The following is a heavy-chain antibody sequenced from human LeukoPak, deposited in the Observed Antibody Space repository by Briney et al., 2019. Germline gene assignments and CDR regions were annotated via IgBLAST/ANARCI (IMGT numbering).Heavy chain of an antibody. CDR1: GYSISSGYY. J-gene: IGHJ3*02. Sequence: SETLSLTCTVSGYSISSGYYWGWIRQPPGKGLEWIGSIYHSGSTYYNPSLKSRVTISVDTSKNQFSLKLSSVTAADTAVYYCARESSDAFDIRGQGTMVTVSS. V-gene: IGHV4-38-2*02. CDR2: IYHSGST. CDR3: ARESSDAFDI.